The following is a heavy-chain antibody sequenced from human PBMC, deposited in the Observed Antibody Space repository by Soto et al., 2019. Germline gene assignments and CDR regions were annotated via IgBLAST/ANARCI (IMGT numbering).Heavy chain of an antibody. V-gene: IGHV3-21*01. J-gene: IGHJ5*02. CDR1: GFTFSSYS. CDR3: AVIGVVAATHWFDP. D-gene: IGHD2-15*01. Sequence: EVQLVESGGGLVKPGGSLRLSCAASGFTFSSYSMNCVRQSPGKGLEWVSAISSSSTYIYYEDSVKGRFTISRDNAKNSLYLQMNSLRAEYTAWYYCAVIGVVAATHWFDPWGQGTLITVSS. CDR2: ISSSSTYI.